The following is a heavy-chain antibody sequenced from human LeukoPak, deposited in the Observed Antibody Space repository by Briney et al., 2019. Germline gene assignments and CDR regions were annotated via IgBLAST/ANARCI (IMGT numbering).Heavy chain of an antibody. CDR2: IYYNGST. J-gene: IGHJ6*03. V-gene: IGHV4-59*01. CDR3: ARVPRSYYYYYYMDV. CDR1: GGSISSYY. Sequence: SETLSLTCTVSGGSISSYYWSWIRQPPGKGLEYIGFIYYNGSTNYNPSLKSRITISLDTSKNQFSLKLSSVTAADTAVYYCARVPRSYYYYYYMDVWGKGTTVTVSS.